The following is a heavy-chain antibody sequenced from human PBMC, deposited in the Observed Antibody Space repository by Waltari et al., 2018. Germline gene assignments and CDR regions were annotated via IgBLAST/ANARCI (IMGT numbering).Heavy chain of an antibody. CDR2: ITRDARTT. J-gene: IGHJ4*02. CDR3: VAKVQTGYCSSVSCYGGPPDH. D-gene: IGHD2-2*01. Sequence: EVQLVESGGGSVQPGESLRLSCTVSGFTFSGQWMHWVRQAPGKGPVWGAHITRDARTTTYADSVKGRFTISRDDAKSTLYLQMNSLRADDTAVYYCVAKVQTGYCSSVSCYGGPPDHWGQGTLVTVSS. CDR1: GFTFSGQW. V-gene: IGHV3-74*03.